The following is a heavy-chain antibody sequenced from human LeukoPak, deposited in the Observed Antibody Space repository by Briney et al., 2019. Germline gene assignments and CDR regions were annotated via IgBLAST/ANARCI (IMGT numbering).Heavy chain of an antibody. J-gene: IGHJ4*02. CDR2: ISGSGGST. Sequence: QPGGSLRLSCAASGFTFSSYAMSWVRQAPGKGLEWVSAISGSGGSTYYADSVKGRFTISRDNSKNTLYLQMNSLRAEDTAVYYCAKWGMVRGVTPNDYWGQGTLVTVSS. V-gene: IGHV3-23*01. CDR3: AKWGMVRGVTPNDY. CDR1: GFTFSSYA. D-gene: IGHD3-10*01.